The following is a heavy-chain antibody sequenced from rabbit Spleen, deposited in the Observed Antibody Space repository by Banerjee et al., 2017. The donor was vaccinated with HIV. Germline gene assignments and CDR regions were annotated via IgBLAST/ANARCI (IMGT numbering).Heavy chain of an antibody. CDR2: IDAGSSGFT. J-gene: IGHJ6*01. Sequence: QEQLVESGGDLVKPGASLTLTCTASGVSFSSSSYMCWVRQAPGKGLEWIACIDAGSSGFTYFATWAEGRFTISKTSSTTVTLEMTRLTAADTATYFCARDTASSFSSYGMDLWGPGTLVTVS. CDR3: ARDTASSFSSYGMDL. D-gene: IGHD8-1*01. V-gene: IGHV1S45*01. CDR1: GVSFSSSSY.